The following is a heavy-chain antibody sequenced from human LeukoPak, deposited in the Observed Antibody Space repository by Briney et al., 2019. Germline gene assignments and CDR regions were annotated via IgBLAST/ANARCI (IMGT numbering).Heavy chain of an antibody. CDR2: IYPGDSDT. Sequence: GESLKISCKGSGYSFTSYWIGWVRQMPGKGLEWMGIIYPGDSDTRYSPSFQGQVTISADKSFSTTYLQWSSLKASDTAIYYCARHAGGGLRLLEWLFTYWGQGTLVTVSS. D-gene: IGHD3-3*01. V-gene: IGHV5-51*01. CDR1: GYSFTSYW. CDR3: ARHAGGGLRLLEWLFTY. J-gene: IGHJ4*02.